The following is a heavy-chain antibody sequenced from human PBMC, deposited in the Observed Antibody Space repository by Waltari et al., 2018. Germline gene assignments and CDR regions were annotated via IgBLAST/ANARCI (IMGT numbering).Heavy chain of an antibody. CDR2: INAGTGNT. CDR1: GYTFTSYA. Sequence: QVQLVQSGAEVKKPGASVKVSCKASGYTFTSYAMHWVRQAPGQRLAWMGWINAGTGNTKYAQRFQGRVTITRDTSASTAYMDLSCLRSEDTAVYYCAREAYCGGDCYLLINWGQGTLVTVSS. J-gene: IGHJ4*02. D-gene: IGHD2-21*01. CDR3: AREAYCGGDCYLLIN. V-gene: IGHV1-3*01.